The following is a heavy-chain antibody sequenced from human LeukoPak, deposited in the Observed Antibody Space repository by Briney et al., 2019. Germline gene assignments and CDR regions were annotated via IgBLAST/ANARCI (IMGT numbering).Heavy chain of an antibody. D-gene: IGHD2-2*01. J-gene: IGHJ5*02. Sequence: SETLSLTCTVSGYTISSGYYWSWIRQPAGKGLEWIGRIYTSGSTNYNPSLKSRVTISVDTSKNQFSLKLSSVTAADTAVYYCARDQSYCSSTSCYFNWFDPWGQGTLVTVSS. CDR1: GYTISSGYY. V-gene: IGHV4-61*02. CDR3: ARDQSYCSSTSCYFNWFDP. CDR2: IYTSGST.